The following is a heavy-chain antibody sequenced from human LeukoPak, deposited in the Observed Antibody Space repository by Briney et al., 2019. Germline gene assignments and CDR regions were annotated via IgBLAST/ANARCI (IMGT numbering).Heavy chain of an antibody. CDR2: ISSSSSTI. Sequence: TGGSLRLSCAASGVTFSSYELYWVRQAPGKGLEWISYISSSSSTIKYADSVRGRFTISRADARESLFLQMNSLRAEDTAIYYCGASRQYVGAFDIWGQGTLVTVSS. CDR3: GASRQYVGAFDI. V-gene: IGHV3-48*03. J-gene: IGHJ3*02. D-gene: IGHD3-16*01. CDR1: GVTFSSYE.